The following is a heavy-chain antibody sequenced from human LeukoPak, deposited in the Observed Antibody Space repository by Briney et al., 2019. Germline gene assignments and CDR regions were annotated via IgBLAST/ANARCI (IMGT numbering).Heavy chain of an antibody. CDR2: INPKSGNT. CDR3: TRRDCGGGSCFEFPSLAFGN. J-gene: IGHJ4*02. CDR1: GYTFTNYD. V-gene: IGHV1-8*01. D-gene: IGHD2-15*01. Sequence: GASVKVSCKTSGYTFTNYDINWVRQTAGQGLDWMGWINPKSGNTGYSQKFQGRITLTMNTSMSTVFMELNSLRSEDTALYYCTRRDCGGGSCFEFPSLAFGNWGQGTPVTVSS.